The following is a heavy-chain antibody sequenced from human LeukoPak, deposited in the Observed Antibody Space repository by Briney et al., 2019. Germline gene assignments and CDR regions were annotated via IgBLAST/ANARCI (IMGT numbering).Heavy chain of an antibody. CDR3: ARVFHLIDH. V-gene: IGHV3-7*01. CDR1: GFTFRRYW. J-gene: IGHJ4*02. Sequence: GGSLRLSCAASGFTFRRYWMSWVRQAPGKGLEWVANIKLDGSEKYYVDSVKGRFAISRDNAKNSLYLQMNSLRAEDTAVYYCARVFHLIDHWGQGTLVTVSA. CDR2: IKLDGSEK.